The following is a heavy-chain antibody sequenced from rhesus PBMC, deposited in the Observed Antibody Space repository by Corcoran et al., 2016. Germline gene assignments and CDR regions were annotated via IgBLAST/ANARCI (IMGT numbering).Heavy chain of an antibody. J-gene: IGHJ4*01. V-gene: IGHV4S12*01. CDR2: IYSNGEST. D-gene: IGHD6-25*01. Sequence: QVQLQESGPGLVKPSETLSLTCAVSGGSTSSSNWWSWIRQPPGKGLEWIGGIYSNGESTTYGPSLRGRGPIAKDASKTQFSLKLSSVTAADTAVYYCARRHSGSWNSLHFDYWGQGVLVTVSS. CDR3: ARRHSGSWNSLHFDY. CDR1: GGSTSSSNW.